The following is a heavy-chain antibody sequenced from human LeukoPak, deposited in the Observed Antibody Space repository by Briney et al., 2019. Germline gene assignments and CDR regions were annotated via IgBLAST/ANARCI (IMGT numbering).Heavy chain of an antibody. CDR3: AREERCSGGSCYYFDY. CDR2: LYTSGST. Sequence: SETLSLTCTVSGGSISSYSWSWIRQPAGKGLEWLGRLYTSGSTNYNPSLKSRVTMSVDTSKNQFSLKLSPVTAADTAVYYCAREERCSGGSCYYFDYWGQGTLVTVSS. J-gene: IGHJ4*02. CDR1: GGSISSYS. V-gene: IGHV4-4*07. D-gene: IGHD2-15*01.